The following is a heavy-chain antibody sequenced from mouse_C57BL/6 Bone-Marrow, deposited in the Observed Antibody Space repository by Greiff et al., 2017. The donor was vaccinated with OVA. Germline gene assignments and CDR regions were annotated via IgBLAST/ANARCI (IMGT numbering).Heavy chain of an antibody. CDR2: IDPSDSYT. Sequence: VQLQQSGAELVMPGASVKLSCKASGYTFTSYWMHWVKQRPGQGLEWIGEIDPSDSYTNYNQKFKGKSTLAVDKSSSTAYMQLSSLTSEDSAVYYCARGGYGTSYWYFDVWGTGTTVTVSS. CDR1: GYTFTSYW. V-gene: IGHV1-69*01. D-gene: IGHD2-1*01. J-gene: IGHJ1*03. CDR3: ARGGYGTSYWYFDV.